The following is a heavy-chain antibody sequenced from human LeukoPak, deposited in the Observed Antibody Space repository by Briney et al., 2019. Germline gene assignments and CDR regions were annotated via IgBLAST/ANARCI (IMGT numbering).Heavy chain of an antibody. CDR1: GFTFSNAW. J-gene: IGHJ4*02. CDR3: ATGGYYIDY. V-gene: IGHV3-15*07. CDR2: IKSKVEGETI. Sequence: GGSLRLSCVGYGFTFSNAWMNWVRQTPGKGLECVARIKSKVEGETIDYAAPVKGRFTISRDDSKNTVYLQMNSLRTEDTAVYFCATGGYYIDYWGQGTLVTVS.